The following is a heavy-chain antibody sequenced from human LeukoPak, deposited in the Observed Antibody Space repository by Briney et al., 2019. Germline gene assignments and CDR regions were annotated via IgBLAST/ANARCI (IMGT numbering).Heavy chain of an antibody. D-gene: IGHD3-10*01. CDR2: ISSSSSTI. CDR3: AREGLLWFGEVLRGDGHLDL. J-gene: IGHJ2*01. Sequence: PGGSLRLSCAASGFTFSGYWMHWVRQAPGKGLEWVSYISSSSSTIYYADSVNGRFTISRDNAKKSLYLQMNSLRDEDTAVYYCAREGLLWFGEVLRGDGHLDLWGRGTLVAVSS. CDR1: GFTFSGYW. V-gene: IGHV3-48*02.